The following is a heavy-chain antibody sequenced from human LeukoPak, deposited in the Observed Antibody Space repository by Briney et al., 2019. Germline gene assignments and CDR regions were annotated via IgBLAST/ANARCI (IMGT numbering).Heavy chain of an antibody. CDR3: ARTQWELLRRDWFDP. D-gene: IGHD1-26*01. CDR1: GYSFTSYW. V-gene: IGHV5-51*01. J-gene: IGHJ5*02. CDR2: IYPGDSDT. Sequence: GESMKISSKASGYSFTSYWIGWVRQMPGKGLGWAGIIYPGDSDTSYSPSFQGHATISADKSISTAYLQWSSLKASDTAMYYCARTQWELLRRDWFDPWGQGTLVTVSS.